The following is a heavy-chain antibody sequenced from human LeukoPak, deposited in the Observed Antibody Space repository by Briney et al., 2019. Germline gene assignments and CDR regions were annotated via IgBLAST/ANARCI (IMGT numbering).Heavy chain of an antibody. CDR1: GGSISSYY. Sequence: SETLSLTCTVSGGSISSYYWSWIRQPPGKGLEWIGEINHSGSTNYNPSLKSRVTISVDTSKNQFSLKLSSVTAADTAVYYCARGRSGLFSYWGQGTLVTVSS. J-gene: IGHJ4*02. CDR3: ARGRSGLFSY. CDR2: INHSGST. D-gene: IGHD2-21*01. V-gene: IGHV4-34*01.